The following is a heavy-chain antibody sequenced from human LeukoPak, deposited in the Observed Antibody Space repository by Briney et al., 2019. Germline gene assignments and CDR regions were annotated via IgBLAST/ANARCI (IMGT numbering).Heavy chain of an antibody. CDR3: ARADSSGGNYYYYSMDV. J-gene: IGHJ6*04. CDR1: GYTFTSYY. Sequence: ASVKVSCKASGYTFTSYYMHWVRQAPGQGLEWMGIINPSGGSTSYAQKFQGRVTMTRDTSTSTVYMELSSLRSEDTAVYYCARADSSGGNYYYYSMDVWGKGTTVTVSS. D-gene: IGHD6-19*01. CDR2: INPSGGST. V-gene: IGHV1-46*01.